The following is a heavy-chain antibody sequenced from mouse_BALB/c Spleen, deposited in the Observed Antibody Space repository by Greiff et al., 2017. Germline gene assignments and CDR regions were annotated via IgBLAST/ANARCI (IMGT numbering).Heavy chain of an antibody. Sequence: VQLVESGPGLVAPSQSLSITCTVSGFSLTSYGVHWVRQPPGKGLEWLGVIWAGGSTNYNSALMSRLSISKDNSKSQVFLKMNSLQTDDTAMYYCARVLDGYYGFAYWGQGTLVTVSA. V-gene: IGHV2-9*02. D-gene: IGHD2-3*01. J-gene: IGHJ3*01. CDR1: GFSLTSYG. CDR2: IWAGGST. CDR3: ARVLDGYYGFAY.